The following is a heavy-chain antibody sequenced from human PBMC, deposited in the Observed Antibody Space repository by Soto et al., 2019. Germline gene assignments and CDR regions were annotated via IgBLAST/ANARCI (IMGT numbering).Heavy chain of an antibody. CDR2: VYHNGGA. J-gene: IGHJ5*01. V-gene: IGHV4-39*01. CDR3: GRVVEGATRHTDPDS. D-gene: IGHD2-21*01. CDR1: GVSIHNSHSF. Sequence: SETLSLTCTVSGVSIHNSHSFWAWIRQPPGKGLQFIASVYHNGGAHYNSSLKSRVTISVDTANNQVSLRMRSLTAADTAFYYCGRVVEGATRHTDPDSWGQGILVTVPS.